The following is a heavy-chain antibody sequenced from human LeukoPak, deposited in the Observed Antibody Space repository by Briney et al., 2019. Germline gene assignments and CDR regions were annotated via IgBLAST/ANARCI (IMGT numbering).Heavy chain of an antibody. CDR1: GFTVSSNY. V-gene: IGHV3-23*01. Sequence: GGSLRLSCAASGFTVSSNYMSWVRQAPGKGLEWVSAISGSGGSTYYADSVKGRFTISRDNSKNTLYLQMNSLRAEDTAVYYGAKEMARSSLVDYWGQGTLVTVSS. CDR3: AKEMARSSLVDY. J-gene: IGHJ4*02. D-gene: IGHD2-8*02. CDR2: ISGSGGST.